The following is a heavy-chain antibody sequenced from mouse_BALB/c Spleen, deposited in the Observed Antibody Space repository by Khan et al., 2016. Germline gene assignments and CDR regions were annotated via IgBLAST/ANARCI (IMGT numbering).Heavy chain of an antibody. CDR2: INTNTGEP. CDR1: GYIFTNYG. Sequence: QIQLVQSGPELKKPGETVKISCKASGYIFTNYGMNWVKQAPGKGLKWMGWINTNTGEPTYAEEFKGRFVFSLATYATTAYLQSNNLKNEDTATYCCARSGGQLVLPDYWGQGSTLTVSS. D-gene: IGHD3-2*01. V-gene: IGHV9-3*02. CDR3: ARSGGQLVLPDY. J-gene: IGHJ2*01.